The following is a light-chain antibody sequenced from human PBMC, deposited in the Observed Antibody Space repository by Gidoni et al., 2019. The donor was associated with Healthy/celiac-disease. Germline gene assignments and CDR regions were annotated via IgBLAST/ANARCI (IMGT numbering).Light chain of an antibody. CDR2: QDT. Sequence: SYELTQPPSVSVSPGQTASITCFGDKLGDRYACWYQQKSGQSPVLIIYQDTKRPSGLPERFSGSNSGNTATLTISGTQTMDEADYYCQAWDNSTLVFGGGTKLTVL. CDR1: KLGDRY. CDR3: QAWDNSTLV. J-gene: IGLJ2*01. V-gene: IGLV3-1*01.